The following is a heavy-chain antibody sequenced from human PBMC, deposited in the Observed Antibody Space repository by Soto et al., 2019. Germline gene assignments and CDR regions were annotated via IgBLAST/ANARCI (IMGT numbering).Heavy chain of an antibody. V-gene: IGHV3-11*01. CDR2: ISSSGSTI. D-gene: IGHD2-2*01. CDR1: GFTFSDYY. CDR3: ARGLSCISTSCHVGPVDV. Sequence: QVQLVESGGGLVKPGGSLRLSCAASGFTFSDYYMSWIRQAPGKGLEWVSFISSSGSTIYYADSVKGRFTISRDNAKNSLYLQMNSLRAEDTAVYYCARGLSCISTSCHVGPVDVWGQGTTVTVSS. J-gene: IGHJ6*02.